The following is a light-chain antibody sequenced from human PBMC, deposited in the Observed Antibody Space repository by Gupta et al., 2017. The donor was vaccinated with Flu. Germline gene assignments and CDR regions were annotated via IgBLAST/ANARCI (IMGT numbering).Light chain of an antibody. CDR3: QQYNNVPPYT. Sequence: DIQMTQSPSSLSASIGDRVTITCQASQDISNYLKWYQQKPGKAPKLLIYDASNLETGVPSRFSGKGSGTDFTFTISSLQPEDIATYYCQQYNNVPPYTFGQGTKLEIK. V-gene: IGKV1-33*01. CDR2: DAS. J-gene: IGKJ2*01. CDR1: QDISNY.